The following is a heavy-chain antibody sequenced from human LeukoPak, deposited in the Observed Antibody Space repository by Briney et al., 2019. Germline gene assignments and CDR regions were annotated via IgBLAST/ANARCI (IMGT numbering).Heavy chain of an antibody. J-gene: IGHJ4*02. CDR3: ARSLGYLDY. V-gene: IGHV3-15*05. CDR1: GFTFSNAW. D-gene: IGHD1-26*01. CDR2: IKSKTDGGTT. Sequence: PGGSLRLSCAASGFTFSNAWMSWVRQAPGKGLEWVGRIKSKTDGGTTDYAAPVKGRFTISRDDSKNTLYLQMNSLRAEDTAVYYCARSLGYLDYWGQGILVTVSS.